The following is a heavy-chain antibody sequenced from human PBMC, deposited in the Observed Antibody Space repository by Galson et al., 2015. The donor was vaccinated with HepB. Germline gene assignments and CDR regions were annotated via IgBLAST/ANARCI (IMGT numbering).Heavy chain of an antibody. J-gene: IGHJ4*02. CDR3: IRQDCTGVCSYPDC. V-gene: IGHV3-73*01. D-gene: IGHD2-8*02. Sequence: SLRLSCAASGFRFSDFRVHWVRQASGKGLEWVGRIRSKADSYATAYGAPVKGRFTISRDDSKNTAYLQMNSLKIEDTAVYFCIRQDCTGVCSYPDCWGQGTLVTVSS. CDR1: GFRFSDFR. CDR2: IRSKADSYAT.